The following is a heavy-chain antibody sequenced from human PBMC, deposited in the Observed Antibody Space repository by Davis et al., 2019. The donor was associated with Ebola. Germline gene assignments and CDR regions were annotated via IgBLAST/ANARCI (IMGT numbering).Heavy chain of an antibody. J-gene: IGHJ4*02. Sequence: SETLSLTCTVSACSISSYYWSWIRQPPGKGLEWIGEINHSGSTNYNPSLKSRVTISVDTSKNQFSLKLSSVTAADTAVYYCAREEGYCSGGSCYSGYFDYWGQGTLGTVSS. CDR3: AREEGYCSGGSCYSGYFDY. CDR1: ACSISSYY. V-gene: IGHV4-34*01. CDR2: INHSGST. D-gene: IGHD2-15*01.